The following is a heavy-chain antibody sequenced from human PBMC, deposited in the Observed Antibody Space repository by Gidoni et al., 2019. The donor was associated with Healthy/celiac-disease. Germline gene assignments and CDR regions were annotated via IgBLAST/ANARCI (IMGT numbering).Heavy chain of an antibody. CDR2: IYPGDSDT. D-gene: IGHD3-10*01. J-gene: IGHJ4*02. CDR1: GYSFTSYW. CDR3: ARRRLWFGELQSPFFDY. Sequence: EVQLVQSGAEVKKPGESLKISCKGSGYSFTSYWIGWVRQMPGKGLEWMGIIYPGDSDTRYSPSFQGQVTISADKSISTAYLQWSSLKASDTAMYYCARRRLWFGELQSPFFDYWGQGTLVTVSS. V-gene: IGHV5-51*01.